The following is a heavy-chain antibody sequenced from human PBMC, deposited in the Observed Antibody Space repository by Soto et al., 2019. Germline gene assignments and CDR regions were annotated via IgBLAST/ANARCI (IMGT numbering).Heavy chain of an antibody. J-gene: IGHJ5*02. CDR2: IIPVFGTA. CDR1: GGTFSSYA. D-gene: IGHD2-2*02. V-gene: IGHV1-69*01. Sequence: QVQLVQSGAEVKKPGSSVKVSCKASGGTFSSYAISWVRQAPGQGLEWMGGIIPVFGTANYAQKFQGRVTITADESTSTAYMELSSLRSEDTAVYYCARELGYCSSTGGYTVFWFDPWGKGTLVTVSS. CDR3: ARELGYCSSTGGYTVFWFDP.